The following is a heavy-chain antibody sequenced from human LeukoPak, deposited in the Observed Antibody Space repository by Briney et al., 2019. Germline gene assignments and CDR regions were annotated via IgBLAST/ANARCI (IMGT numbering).Heavy chain of an antibody. CDR1: GFTFSSYW. J-gene: IGHJ4*02. CDR3: AREGRVSGYDFDC. CDR2: INSDGSSI. D-gene: IGHD5-12*01. Sequence: GGSLRLSCAASGFTFSSYWMHWVRQAPGEGLVWVSRINSDGSSITYADSVKGRFTISRDNAKNTLFLQMNSLRVEDTAVYYCAREGRVSGYDFDCWGQGTLVTVSS. V-gene: IGHV3-74*03.